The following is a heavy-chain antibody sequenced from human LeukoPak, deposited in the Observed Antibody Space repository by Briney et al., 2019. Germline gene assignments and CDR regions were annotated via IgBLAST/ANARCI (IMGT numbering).Heavy chain of an antibody. V-gene: IGHV3-30-3*01. Sequence: GGSLRLSCAASGFTFSSYAMHWVRQAPGKGLEWVAVISYDGSNKYYADSVKGRFTISRDNSKNTLYLQMNSLRAEDTAVYYCANTPSRGYSSSWSDYWGQGTLVTVSS. CDR2: ISYDGSNK. CDR3: ANTPSRGYSSSWSDY. D-gene: IGHD6-13*01. CDR1: GFTFSSYA. J-gene: IGHJ4*02.